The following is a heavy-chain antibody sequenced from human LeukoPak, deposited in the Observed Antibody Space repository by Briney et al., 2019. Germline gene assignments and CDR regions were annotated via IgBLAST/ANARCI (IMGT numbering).Heavy chain of an antibody. CDR3: AKDQAGEVGGPVDY. D-gene: IGHD1-26*01. J-gene: IGHJ4*02. CDR2: ISGSGVSI. CDR1: GFTFSNYA. V-gene: IGHV3-23*01. Sequence: GGSLRLSCAASGFTFSNYAMYWVRQAPGRGLEWVSGISGSGVSIYYADSVQGRFTISRDKSKNMLYPQMNSLRAEDTALYYCAKDQAGEVGGPVDYWGQGTLVTVSS.